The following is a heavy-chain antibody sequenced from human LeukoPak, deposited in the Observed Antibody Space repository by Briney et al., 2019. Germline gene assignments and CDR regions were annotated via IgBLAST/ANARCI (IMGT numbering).Heavy chain of an antibody. D-gene: IGHD3-22*01. J-gene: IGHJ4*02. V-gene: IGHV1-18*01. Sequence: ASVKVSCKASGYTFTSYGISWVRQAPGQGLEWMGWIKTYNGNTNFAQKLQGRVTMTTDTSTSTAYMELRSLRSDDTAVYYCARDGSFYYDTSGYFYGFDCWGQGTLVTVSS. CDR2: IKTYNGNT. CDR3: ARDGSFYYDTSGYFYGFDC. CDR1: GYTFTSYG.